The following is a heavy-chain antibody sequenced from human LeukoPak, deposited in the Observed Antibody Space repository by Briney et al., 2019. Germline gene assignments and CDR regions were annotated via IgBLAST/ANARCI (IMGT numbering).Heavy chain of an antibody. CDR1: GFTFDDYA. Sequence: GRSLRLSCAASGFTFDDYAMPWVRQAPGKGLEWVSGISWNSGSIGYADSVKGRFTISRDNAKNSLYLQMNSLRSEDTAAYYCARGPSKGVRSGAKNRGYYFDYWGQGTLVTVSS. CDR3: ARGPSKGVRSGAKNRGYYFDY. V-gene: IGHV3-9*01. J-gene: IGHJ4*02. CDR2: ISWNSGSI. D-gene: IGHD3-10*01.